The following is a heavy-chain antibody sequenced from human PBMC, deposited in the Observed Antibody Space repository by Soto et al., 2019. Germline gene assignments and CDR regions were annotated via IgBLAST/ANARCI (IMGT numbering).Heavy chain of an antibody. D-gene: IGHD1-1*01. Sequence: QVQLQESGPGLVKPSETLSLTCTVSGGSISSYYWSWIRQPPGKGLEWIGYIYYSGSTNYNPSLKSRVTISVDTSKNQFSLKLSSVTAADTAVDYCARRETTRTHAFDIWGQGTMVTVSS. CDR1: GGSISSYY. CDR2: IYYSGST. V-gene: IGHV4-59*01. J-gene: IGHJ3*02. CDR3: ARRETTRTHAFDI.